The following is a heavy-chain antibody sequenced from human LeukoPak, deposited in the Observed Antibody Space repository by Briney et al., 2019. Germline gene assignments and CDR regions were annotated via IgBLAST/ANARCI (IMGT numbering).Heavy chain of an antibody. D-gene: IGHD6-19*01. Sequence: GGSLRLSCAASGFPFSSYAMGWVRQAPGKGLEWVSTIHGGTYYADSVRGRFTIARDNSKNTLYLQMTSLRADDTALYYCAKGYSSGWYAFDSWGKGTLVTVSS. CDR1: GFPFSSYA. CDR3: AKGYSSGWYAFDS. CDR2: IHGGT. J-gene: IGHJ4*02. V-gene: IGHV3-23*01.